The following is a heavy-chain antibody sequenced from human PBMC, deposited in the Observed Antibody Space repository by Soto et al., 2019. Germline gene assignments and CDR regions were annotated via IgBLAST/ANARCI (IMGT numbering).Heavy chain of an antibody. Sequence: ASGPTLVNPTETLTLTCTVSGFSLTTGKMGVSWIRLPPGKALEWLAHIFSDNERSYSTSLQGRLTISKDTSGSQVVLSMTNVDPVDTATYYCARMNVDSYQFYYAMDVWGQGTTVTVSS. CDR1: GFSLTTGKMG. CDR2: IFSDNER. J-gene: IGHJ6*02. V-gene: IGHV2-26*01. D-gene: IGHD4-17*01. CDR3: ARMNVDSYQFYYAMDV.